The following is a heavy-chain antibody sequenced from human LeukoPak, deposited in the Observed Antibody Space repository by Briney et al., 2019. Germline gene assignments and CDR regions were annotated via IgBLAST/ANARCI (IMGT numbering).Heavy chain of an antibody. D-gene: IGHD4-17*01. CDR3: ARGDYGHYVGYFDY. V-gene: IGHV1-18*01. J-gene: IGHJ4*02. CDR1: GYTFTRYG. Sequence: ASVKVSCKASGYTFTRYGINWVRQAPGQGLEWMGWIGADTGNTDYAKKFQGRVTMTTNTSTNTAYIDLRSLTSDDTAVYYCARGDYGHYVGYFDYLGQGTLVTVSS. CDR2: IGADTGNT.